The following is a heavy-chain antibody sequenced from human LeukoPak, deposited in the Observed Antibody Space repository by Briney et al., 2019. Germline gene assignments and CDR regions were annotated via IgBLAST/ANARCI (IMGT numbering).Heavy chain of an antibody. CDR1: GGTFSSYA. V-gene: IGHV1-69*06. CDR2: IIPIFDTP. D-gene: IGHD3-3*01. CDR3: ASSHSGWSGYSLGYYYMDV. J-gene: IGHJ6*03. Sequence: SVKVSCKASGGTFSSYAISWVRQAPGQGLEWMGGIIPIFDTPNYAQNFQGRVTISADKSTSTAFMELSSLRSEDTAVYYCASSHSGWSGYSLGYYYMDVWGKGTTVTVSS.